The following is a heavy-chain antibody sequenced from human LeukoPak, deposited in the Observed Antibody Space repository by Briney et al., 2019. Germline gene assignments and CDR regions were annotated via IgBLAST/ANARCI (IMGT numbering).Heavy chain of an antibody. D-gene: IGHD3-22*01. CDR3: AKARGTVVPPFDY. V-gene: IGHV3-23*01. J-gene: IGHJ4*02. Sequence: GGSLRLSCAASGFTFSSYAMSWSRQAPGKGLEWVSSISGSGGSTYYADSVKGRFTVSRDNSKNTLYLQMNSLRAEDTAVYYCAKARGTVVPPFDYWGQGNLATVSS. CDR1: GFTFSSYA. CDR2: ISGSGGST.